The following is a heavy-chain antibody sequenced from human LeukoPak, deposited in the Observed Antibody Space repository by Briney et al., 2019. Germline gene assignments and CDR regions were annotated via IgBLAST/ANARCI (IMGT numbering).Heavy chain of an antibody. CDR3: AREADGYNILYYYYGMDV. D-gene: IGHD5-24*01. CDR1: GFTFSSYA. V-gene: IGHV3-30*04. J-gene: IGHJ6*02. Sequence: GGSLRLSCAASGFTFSSYAMHWVRQAPGKGLEWVAVISYDGSNKYYADSVKGRFTISRDNSKNTLYLQMNSLGAEDTAVYYCAREADGYNILYYYYGMDVWGQGTTVTVSS. CDR2: ISYDGSNK.